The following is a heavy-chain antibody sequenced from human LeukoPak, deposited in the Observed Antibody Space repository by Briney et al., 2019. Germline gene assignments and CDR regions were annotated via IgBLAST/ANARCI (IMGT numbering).Heavy chain of an antibody. V-gene: IGHV4-30-4*08. J-gene: IGHJ6*03. CDR3: ARPGHSYYYMDV. CDR2: IYYSGST. CDR1: GGSISSGDYY. Sequence: SETLSLTCTVSGGSISSGDYYWSWIRQPPGKGLEWIGYIYYSGSTYYNPSLKSRVTISVDTSKNHFSLKLSSVTAADTAVYYCARPGHSYYYMDVWGKGTTVTVSS. D-gene: IGHD1-1*01.